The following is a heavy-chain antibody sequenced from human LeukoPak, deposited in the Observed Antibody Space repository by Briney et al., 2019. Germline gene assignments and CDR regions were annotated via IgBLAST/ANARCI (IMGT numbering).Heavy chain of an antibody. Sequence: GGSLRLSCAASGFTFSSYAMSWVRQAPGKGLEWVSAISGSGGSTYYADSVKGRFTIYRDNSKNTLYLQMNSLRAEDTAVYYCAKQISSSFFDDYFDYWGQGTLVTVSS. CDR2: ISGSGGST. J-gene: IGHJ4*02. CDR3: AKQISSSFFDDYFDY. D-gene: IGHD6-13*01. V-gene: IGHV3-23*01. CDR1: GFTFSSYA.